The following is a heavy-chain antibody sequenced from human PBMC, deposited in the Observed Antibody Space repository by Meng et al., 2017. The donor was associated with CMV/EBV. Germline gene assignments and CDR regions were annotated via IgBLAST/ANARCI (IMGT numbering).Heavy chain of an antibody. J-gene: IGHJ5*02. D-gene: IGHD5-18*01. CDR2: IRYDGSNK. CDR1: GFTFSSYG. V-gene: IGHV3-30*02. Sequence: GGSLKISCAASGFTFSSYGMHWVRLAPGKGLEWVAFIRYDGSNKYYADPVKGRFTISRDNSKNTLYLQMNSLRAEDTAVYYCARPTAGYSYGLVIRNNWFDPWGQGTLVTVSS. CDR3: ARPTAGYSYGLVIRNNWFDP.